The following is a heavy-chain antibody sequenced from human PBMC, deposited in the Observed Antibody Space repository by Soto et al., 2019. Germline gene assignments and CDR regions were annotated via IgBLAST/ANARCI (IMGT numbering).Heavy chain of an antibody. CDR2: IYYSGSI. V-gene: IGHV4-39*01. D-gene: IGHD3-22*01. Sequence: LVTMSLTCSVAGGSSSSSNYYCSCKRQPPGKGLEWIGSIYYSGSIYHNPSLKSRVTMSIDTSKKQFSLKLTSVTAADTGIYYCARLLYDRRGYYFDYWGQGTLVTVSS. J-gene: IGHJ4*02. CDR1: GGSSSSSNYY. CDR3: ARLLYDRRGYYFDY.